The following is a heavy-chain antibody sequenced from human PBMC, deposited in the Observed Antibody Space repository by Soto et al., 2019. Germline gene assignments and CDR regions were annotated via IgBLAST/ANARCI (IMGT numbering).Heavy chain of an antibody. V-gene: IGHV4-30-2*01. J-gene: IGHJ3*02. D-gene: IGHD5-18*01. CDR1: GGSISSGGYS. CDR3: ARERDGFGLTAFDI. Sequence: SETLSLTCAVSGGSISSGGYSWTWIRQPPGKGLEWIGYIYHSGNTYYNPSLKSRVTISGDRSKNQFTLNLSSVTAADTAVYYCARERDGFGLTAFDIWGQGRMGTVSS. CDR2: IYHSGNT.